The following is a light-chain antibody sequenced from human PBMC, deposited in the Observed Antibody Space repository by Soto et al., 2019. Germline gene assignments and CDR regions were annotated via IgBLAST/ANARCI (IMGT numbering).Light chain of an antibody. CDR2: SNN. V-gene: IGLV1-44*01. Sequence: QSALTQPPSASGTPGQRVTISCSGSSSNIGSNTVNWYQQLPGTAPKLLIYSNNQRPSGVPDRFSGSKSGTSASLAISGLHSEDEADYYCAAWDDSLNGVVFGGGPKVTVL. CDR3: AAWDDSLNGVV. J-gene: IGLJ2*01. CDR1: SSNIGSNT.